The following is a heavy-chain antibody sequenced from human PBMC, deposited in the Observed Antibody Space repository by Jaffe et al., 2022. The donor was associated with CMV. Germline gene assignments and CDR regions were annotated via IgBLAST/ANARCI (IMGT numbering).Heavy chain of an antibody. Sequence: QVTLRESGPALVKPTQTLTLTCTFSGFSLSTSGMCVSWIRQPPGKALEWLALIDWDDDKYYSTSLKTRLTISKDTSKNQVVLTMTNMDPVDTATYYCARAYWNYYDSSGYPSGMDVWGQGTTVTVSS. J-gene: IGHJ6*02. CDR1: GFSLSTSGMC. V-gene: IGHV2-70*01. CDR2: IDWDDDK. D-gene: IGHD3-22*01. CDR3: ARAYWNYYDSSGYPSGMDV.